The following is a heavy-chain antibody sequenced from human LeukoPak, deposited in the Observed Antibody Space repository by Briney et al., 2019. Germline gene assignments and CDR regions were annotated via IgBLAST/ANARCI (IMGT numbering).Heavy chain of an antibody. V-gene: IGHV4-34*01. CDR3: ARQWLVSPLFDY. J-gene: IGHJ4*02. D-gene: IGHD6-19*01. Sequence: SETLSLTRAVYGGXLSGYYCSWIRQPPGKGLEWIGEINHSGSTNYNPSLKSRVTISVDTSKNQLSLKLSSMTAADTAVYYCARQWLVSPLFDYWGQGTLVTVSS. CDR2: INHSGST. CDR1: GGXLSGYY.